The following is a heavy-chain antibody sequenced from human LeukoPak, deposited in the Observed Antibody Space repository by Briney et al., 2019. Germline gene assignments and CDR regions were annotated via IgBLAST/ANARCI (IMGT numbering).Heavy chain of an antibody. D-gene: IGHD6-19*01. CDR2: ISSSGSTI. CDR3: ARDHSSGWDYFDH. V-gene: IGHV3-48*01. J-gene: IGHJ4*02. CDR1: GFTFSSYS. Sequence: GGSLRLFCAASGFTFSSYSMNWVHQAPGKGLEWVSYISSSGSTIYYADSVKGRFTISRDNAKNSLYLQINSLRTEETAVYYCARDHSSGWDYFDHWGQGTLVTVSS.